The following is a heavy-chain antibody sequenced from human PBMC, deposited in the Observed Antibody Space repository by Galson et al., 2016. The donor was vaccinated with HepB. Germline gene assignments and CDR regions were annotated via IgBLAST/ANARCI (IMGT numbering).Heavy chain of an antibody. CDR1: GFSFSNSG. V-gene: IGHV3-23*01. J-gene: IGHJ4*02. CDR3: GKHGGFDY. CDR2: ITCSGDAT. Sequence: SLRLSCAASGFSFSNSGMSWVRQAPGRGLEWVSGITCSGDATHYADFVKGRFTISRDNSKNTLYLYMNNLTAGDTAIYYCGKHGGFDYWGQGALVTVSS. D-gene: IGHD3-16*01.